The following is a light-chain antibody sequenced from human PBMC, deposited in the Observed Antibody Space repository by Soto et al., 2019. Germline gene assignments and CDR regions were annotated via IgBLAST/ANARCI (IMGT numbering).Light chain of an antibody. J-gene: IGLJ2*01. CDR1: SSDVGAYNY. CDR3: SAYVGNNNLV. V-gene: IGLV2-8*01. Sequence: QSALTQPPSASGSPGQSVTISCTGTSSDVGAYNYVSWYQQLPGKAPKLMIYEVNKRPSGVPDRFSGSKSGNTASLTVYGLQAEDEPDYFCSAYVGNNNLVFGGGTKLTVL. CDR2: EVN.